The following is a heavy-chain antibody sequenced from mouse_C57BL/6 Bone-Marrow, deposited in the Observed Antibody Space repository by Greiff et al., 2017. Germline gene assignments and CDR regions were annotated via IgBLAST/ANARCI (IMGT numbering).Heavy chain of an antibody. CDR1: GYAFTNYL. CDR3: ARGAYDGYYFDY. J-gene: IGHJ2*01. V-gene: IGHV1-54*01. CDR2: INPGSGGT. Sequence: QVQLQQSGAELVRPGTSVKVSCKASGYAFTNYLIEWVKQRPGPGLEWIGVINPGSGGTNYNEKFKGKATLTADKSSSTAYMQLSNLTSEDSAVYFCARGAYDGYYFDYWGQGTTLTVSS. D-gene: IGHD2-3*01.